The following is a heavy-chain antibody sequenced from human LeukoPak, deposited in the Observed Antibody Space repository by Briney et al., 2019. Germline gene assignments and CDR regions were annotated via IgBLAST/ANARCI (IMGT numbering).Heavy chain of an antibody. CDR1: GFTFMTYW. Sequence: GGSLRLSCAASGFTFMTYWMNWVRQAPGKGLEWVANIKEDGSEKYYVDSVKGRFTISRDNAKNSLYLQMNSPRVEDTAVYYCATGYSVYRYWGQGTLVTVSS. CDR3: ATGYSVYRY. CDR2: IKEDGSEK. V-gene: IGHV3-7*05. D-gene: IGHD5/OR15-5a*01. J-gene: IGHJ4*02.